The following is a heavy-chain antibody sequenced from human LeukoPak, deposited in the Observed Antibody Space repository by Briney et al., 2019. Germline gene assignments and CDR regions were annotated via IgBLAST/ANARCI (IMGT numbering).Heavy chain of an antibody. V-gene: IGHV1-2*02. CDR1: GYTFTGYY. CDR2: INPNSGGT. Sequence: ASVKVFCKASGYTFTGYYMHWVRQAPGQGLEWMGWINPNSGGTNYAQKFQGRVTMTRDTSISTAYMELSRLRSDDTAVYYCAREREVFCSGGSCYPAGGMDVWGQGTTVTVSS. CDR3: AREREVFCSGGSCYPAGGMDV. D-gene: IGHD2-15*01. J-gene: IGHJ6*02.